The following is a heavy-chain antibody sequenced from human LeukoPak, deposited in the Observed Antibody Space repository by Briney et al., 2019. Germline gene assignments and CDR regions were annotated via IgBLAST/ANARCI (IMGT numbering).Heavy chain of an antibody. CDR1: GFTFSSYA. CDR3: ARTLGLDFWSGYLNDY. D-gene: IGHD3-3*01. V-gene: IGHV3-23*01. CDR2: ISGSGGST. Sequence: GGSLRLSCAASGFTFSSYAMSWVRQAPGKGLEWVSAISGSGGSTYYADSVKGRFTISRDNSKNTLYLQMNSLRAEDTAVYYCARTLGLDFWSGYLNDYWGQGTLVTVSS. J-gene: IGHJ4*02.